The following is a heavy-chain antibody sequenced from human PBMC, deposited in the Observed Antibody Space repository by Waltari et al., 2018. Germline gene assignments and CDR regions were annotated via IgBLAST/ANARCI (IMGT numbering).Heavy chain of an antibody. J-gene: IGHJ4*02. D-gene: IGHD2-15*01. CDR1: GNSATNPYL. CDR3: ARDRGRGLYLDT. V-gene: IGHV4-4*02. Sequence: QLQLQESGPGLVPPSGTLSLTCAVPGNSATNPYLWNWVRQPPGKGLEWIGQGPGSTGRTNYNPSFASRVTVSLDTYNNQFSLKLTYATAADTAVYYCARDRGRGLYLDTWGPGTLVTVSP. CDR2: GPGSTGRT.